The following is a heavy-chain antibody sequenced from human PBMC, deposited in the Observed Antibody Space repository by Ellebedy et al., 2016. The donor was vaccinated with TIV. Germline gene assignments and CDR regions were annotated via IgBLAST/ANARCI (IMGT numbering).Heavy chain of an antibody. D-gene: IGHD3/OR15-3a*01. CDR1: GYTFTDYD. CDR3: VVGLFHP. Sequence: AASAKVSCKASGYTFTDYDINWVRQATGQGLEYLGWMKPGSGNTGYAQKFEGRVTMTRNTSTSTAYMELSSLRSDYTSVYYCVVGLFHPWGQGTLVSVSS. CDR2: MKPGSGNT. V-gene: IGHV1-8*01. J-gene: IGHJ5*02.